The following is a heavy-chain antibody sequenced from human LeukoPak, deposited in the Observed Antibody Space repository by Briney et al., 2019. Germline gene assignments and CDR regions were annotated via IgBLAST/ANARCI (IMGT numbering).Heavy chain of an antibody. CDR2: ISSSSNTI. J-gene: IGHJ4*02. Sequence: GGSLRLSCAASGFTFSSYSMNWVRQAPGKGLEWVSYISSSSNTIYYADSVKGRFTISRDNAKNSLYLQMNSLRAEDTAVYYCASWDIDRGQQQDYWGQGTLVTVSS. CDR1: GFTFSSYS. V-gene: IGHV3-48*04. D-gene: IGHD6-13*01. CDR3: ASWDIDRGQQQDY.